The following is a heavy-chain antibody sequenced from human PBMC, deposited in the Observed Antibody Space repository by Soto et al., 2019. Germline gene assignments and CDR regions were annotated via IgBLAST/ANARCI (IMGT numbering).Heavy chain of an antibody. D-gene: IGHD2-2*01. CDR3: ARQKAMPPHFYSGMDV. Sequence: QVHLVQSGAEVKKPGSSVKVSCTASGGTFGSYTVTWVRQAPGQGLEWMGEIIPMFGTASYAQKFQGRVTLTAVKSTTTAQMELSSLSSDDTAVYFCARQKAMPPHFYSGMDVWGQGTTVTVSS. J-gene: IGHJ6*02. CDR1: GGTFGSYT. V-gene: IGHV1-69*06. CDR2: IIPMFGTA.